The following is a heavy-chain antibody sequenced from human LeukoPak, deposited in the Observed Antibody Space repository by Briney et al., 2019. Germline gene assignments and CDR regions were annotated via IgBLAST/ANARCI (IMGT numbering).Heavy chain of an antibody. D-gene: IGHD6-19*01. Sequence: PSETLSLTCTVSGGSISRYYWSWIRQPPGKGLEWIGEINHSGSTNYNPSLKSRVTISVDTSKNQFSLKLSSVTAADTAVYYSARQRYSSGWWDYWGQGTLVTVSS. CDR2: INHSGST. J-gene: IGHJ4*02. CDR1: GGSISRYY. V-gene: IGHV4-34*01. CDR3: ARQRYSSGWWDY.